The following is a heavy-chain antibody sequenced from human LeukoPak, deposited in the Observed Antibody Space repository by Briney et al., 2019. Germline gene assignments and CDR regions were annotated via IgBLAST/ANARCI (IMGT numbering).Heavy chain of an antibody. V-gene: IGHV4-31*03. CDR1: GGSISSGGYY. Sequence: SGTLSLTCTVSGGSISSGGYYRSWIGQHPGKGLEWIGYIYYSGSTYYNPSLKSRVTISVDTSKNQFSLKLSSVTAADTAVYYCARDGPGSSSWYWFDPWGQGTLVTVSS. J-gene: IGHJ5*02. D-gene: IGHD6-13*01. CDR2: IYYSGST. CDR3: ARDGPGSSSWYWFDP.